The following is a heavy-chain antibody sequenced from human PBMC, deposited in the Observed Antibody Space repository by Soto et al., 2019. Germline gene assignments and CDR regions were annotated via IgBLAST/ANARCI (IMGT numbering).Heavy chain of an antibody. V-gene: IGHV4-34*01. Sequence: QVQLQQWGAGLLKPSETLSLTCAVYGGSFSGYYWSWIRQPPGKGLEWIGEINHSGSTNYNPSLKSRVTISVDTSKNQFSLKLSSVTAADTAVYYCARVRWGRWAFDYFDYWGQGTLVTVSS. D-gene: IGHD2-8*02. CDR1: GGSFSGYY. CDR2: INHSGST. CDR3: ARVRWGRWAFDYFDY. J-gene: IGHJ4*02.